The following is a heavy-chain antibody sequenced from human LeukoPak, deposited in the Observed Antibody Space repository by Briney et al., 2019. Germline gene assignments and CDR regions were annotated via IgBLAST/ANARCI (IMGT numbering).Heavy chain of an antibody. Sequence: ASVKVSCKASGYTFTSYDINWVRQATGQGLEWMGWMNPNSGNTGYAQKFQGRVTITRNTSISTAYMELSSLRSEDTAVYYCARGERDDYSKNFDDWGQGTLVSVSS. V-gene: IGHV1-8*03. CDR3: ARGERDDYSKNFDD. CDR2: MNPNSGNT. J-gene: IGHJ4*02. CDR1: GYTFTSYD. D-gene: IGHD4-11*01.